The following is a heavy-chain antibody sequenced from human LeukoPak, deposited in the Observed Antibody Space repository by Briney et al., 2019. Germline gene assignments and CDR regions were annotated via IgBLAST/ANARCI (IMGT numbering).Heavy chain of an antibody. J-gene: IGHJ3*01. CDR1: GYSLTSYC. CDR3: VMSGDRVPLQDDVFDV. Sequence: TPGEALNISCQVSGYSLTSYCIGRVRPMPGEGLEWMGISYPGDSGPTYSPSFQGQVTISVYKSINPDSLQRSSLQASDTAMYYCVMSGDRVPLQDDVFDVWGQGTMVTVST. V-gene: IGHV5-51*01. CDR2: SYPGDSGP. D-gene: IGHD1-26*01.